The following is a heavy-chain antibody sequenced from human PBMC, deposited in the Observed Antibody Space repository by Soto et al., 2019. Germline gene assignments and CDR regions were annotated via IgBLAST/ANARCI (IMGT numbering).Heavy chain of an antibody. D-gene: IGHD1-1*01. J-gene: IGHJ6*03. CDR3: ARESSTVNWNYYYYYMDV. Sequence: SQTLSLTCAISGDSVSSNSAAWNWIRQSPSRGLEWLGRTYYRSKWYNDYAVSVKSRITINPDTSKNQFSLQLNSVTPEDTAVYYCARESSTVNWNYYYYYMDVWGKGTTVTVSS. CDR1: GDSVSSNSAA. CDR2: TYYRSKWYN. V-gene: IGHV6-1*01.